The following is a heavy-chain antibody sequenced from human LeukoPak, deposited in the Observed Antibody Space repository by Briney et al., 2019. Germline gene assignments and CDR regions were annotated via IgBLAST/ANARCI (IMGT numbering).Heavy chain of an antibody. V-gene: IGHV3-30*04. Sequence: GGSLRLSCAASGFTFSSYAMHWVRQAPGKGLEWVAVISYDGSNKYYADSVKGRFTISRDNSKNSLYLQMNSLRAEDTAVYYCARDWGDFWSGYYTPFDYWGQGTLVTVSS. D-gene: IGHD3-3*01. J-gene: IGHJ4*02. CDR3: ARDWGDFWSGYYTPFDY. CDR2: ISYDGSNK. CDR1: GFTFSSYA.